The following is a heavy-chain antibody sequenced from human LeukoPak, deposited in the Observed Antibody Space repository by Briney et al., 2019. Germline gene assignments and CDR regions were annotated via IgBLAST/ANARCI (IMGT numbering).Heavy chain of an antibody. J-gene: IGHJ6*02. CDR2: ISSSGSTI. Sequence: GGSLRLSCAASGFTFSDYYVSWIRQAPGKGLEWVSYISSSGSTIYYADSVEGRFTISRDNAKNSLYLQMNSLRAEDTAVYYCARGYCSSTSCYDWYYYYGMDVWGQGTTVTVSS. CDR1: GFTFSDYY. V-gene: IGHV3-11*01. CDR3: ARGYCSSTSCYDWYYYYGMDV. D-gene: IGHD2-2*01.